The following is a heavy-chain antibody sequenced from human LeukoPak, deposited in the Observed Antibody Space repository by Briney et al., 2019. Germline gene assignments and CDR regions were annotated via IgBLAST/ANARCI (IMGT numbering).Heavy chain of an antibody. CDR3: ARDSGTYYYDSSGYLDAFDI. D-gene: IGHD3-22*01. Sequence: ASVKVSCKASGYTFTSYYMHWVRQAPGQGLEWMGIINPSGGSTSYAQKFRGRVTMTRDTSTSTVYMELSSLRSEDTAVYYCARDSGTYYYDSSGYLDAFDIWGQGTMVTVSS. CDR2: INPSGGST. CDR1: GYTFTSYY. V-gene: IGHV1-46*01. J-gene: IGHJ3*02.